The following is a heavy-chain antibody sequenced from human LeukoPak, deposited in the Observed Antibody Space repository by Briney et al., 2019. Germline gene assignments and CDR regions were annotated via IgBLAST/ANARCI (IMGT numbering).Heavy chain of an antibody. CDR1: GDSFSSVTDY. Sequence: PSETLSLTCTVSGDSFSSVTDYWAWIRQPPGKGLEWIASGDYSGSTYYNPSLKSRVTISVDTSKNQFSLKLSSVTAADTAVYYCARDTGEVLRFLEWSHEGHWFDPWGQGTLVTVSS. V-gene: IGHV4-39*07. J-gene: IGHJ5*02. D-gene: IGHD3-3*01. CDR2: GDYSGST. CDR3: ARDTGEVLRFLEWSHEGHWFDP.